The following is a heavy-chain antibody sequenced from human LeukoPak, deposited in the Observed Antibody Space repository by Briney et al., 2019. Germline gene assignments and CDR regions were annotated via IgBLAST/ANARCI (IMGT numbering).Heavy chain of an antibody. V-gene: IGHV4-39*07. CDR3: ARTAGTRPLFDY. D-gene: IGHD6-13*01. CDR2: NYYGGST. J-gene: IGHJ4*02. Sequence: SETLSLTCTVSGDSVSSRGYYWAWIRQPPGKGLEWIGSNYYGGSTHYSPSLKSRVTISIDTSKNQFSLKLSSVTAADTAVYYCARTAGTRPLFDYWGQGTLVTVSS. CDR1: GDSVSSRGYY.